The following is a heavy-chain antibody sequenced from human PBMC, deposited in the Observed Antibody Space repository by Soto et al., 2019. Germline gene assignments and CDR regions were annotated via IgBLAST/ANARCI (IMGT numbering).Heavy chain of an antibody. V-gene: IGHV3-7*01. CDR3: ARDAGRWVVVVAANTPYMDV. J-gene: IGHJ6*03. CDR1: GFTFSSYW. D-gene: IGHD2-15*01. Sequence: GGSLRLSCAASGFTFSSYWMSWVRQAPGKGLEWVANIKQDGSEKYYVDSVKGRFTISRDNAKNSLYLQMNSLRAEDTAVYYCARDAGRWVVVVAANTPYMDVWGKGTKVTVSS. CDR2: IKQDGSEK.